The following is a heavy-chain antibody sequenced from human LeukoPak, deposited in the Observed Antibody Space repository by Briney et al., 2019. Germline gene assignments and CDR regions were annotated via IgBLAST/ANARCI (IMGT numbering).Heavy chain of an antibody. D-gene: IGHD4-17*01. CDR1: GGSISSYY. J-gene: IGHJ4*02. Sequence: SETLSLTCTVSGGSISSYYWSWIRQPPGKGLEWIGYIYYSGSTNYNPSLKSRVTISVDTSKNQFSLKLSSATAADTAVYYCARAPHGDYFDYWGQGTLVTVSS. CDR3: ARAPHGDYFDY. CDR2: IYYSGST. V-gene: IGHV4-59*01.